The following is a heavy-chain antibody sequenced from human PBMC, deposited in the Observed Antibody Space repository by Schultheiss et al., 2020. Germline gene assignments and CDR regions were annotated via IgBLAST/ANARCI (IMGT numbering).Heavy chain of an antibody. J-gene: IGHJ4*01. CDR3: ARDDYGDYGGLY. V-gene: IGHV3-30-3*01. CDR1: GFTFSSYA. D-gene: IGHD4-17*01. CDR2: ISYDGSNK. Sequence: GESLKISCATSGFTFSSYAMHLVRQAPGKGLVWVAFISYDGSNKYYADSVKGRFTISRDNSKNTLYLQMNSLRAEDTAVYYCARDDYGDYGGLYWGQGTLVTVSS.